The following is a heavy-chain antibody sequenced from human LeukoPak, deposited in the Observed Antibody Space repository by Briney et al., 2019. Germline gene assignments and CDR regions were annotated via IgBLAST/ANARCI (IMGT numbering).Heavy chain of an antibody. Sequence: GASVKVSCTASGGTFSSYAISWVRQAPGQGLEWMGGTIPIFGTAHYAQKFQGRVTITADESTSTAYMELSSLKSEDTAVYYCARDRAWSTIETLQLDYWGQGTLVTVSS. CDR1: GGTFSSYA. CDR3: ARDRAWSTIETLQLDY. J-gene: IGHJ4*02. V-gene: IGHV1-69*13. CDR2: TIPIFGTA. D-gene: IGHD5/OR15-5a*01.